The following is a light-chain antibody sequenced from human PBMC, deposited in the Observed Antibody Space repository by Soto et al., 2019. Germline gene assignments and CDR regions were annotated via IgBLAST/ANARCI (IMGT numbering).Light chain of an antibody. V-gene: IGLV7-43*01. J-gene: IGLJ2*01. CDR3: LLYFPGAQVV. CDR2: SIT. Sequence: QAVVTQEPSLTVSPGGTVTLTCDSSTGAVTTTNSPNWFQQKPGQAPKSLIYSITNKHSWTPARFSGSLLGGKAALTLSGVQPEDEAEYYCLLYFPGAQVVFGGGTKLTVL. CDR1: TGAVTTTNS.